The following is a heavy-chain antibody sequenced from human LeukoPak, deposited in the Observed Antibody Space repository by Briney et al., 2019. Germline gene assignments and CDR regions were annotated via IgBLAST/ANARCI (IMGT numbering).Heavy chain of an antibody. Sequence: ETPSLTSTLPGGSTSRSSYYWGWIRHPPRDWMEWLVCIYYSGSTTYKPSLKNRVTISVATSRNQFSLKLSSVTAADTDVYYCARDRRYDILTGYSAFDIWGQGTMVTVSS. J-gene: IGHJ3*02. CDR3: ARDRRYDILTGYSAFDI. CDR1: GGSTSRSSYY. V-gene: IGHV4-39*07. D-gene: IGHD3-9*01. CDR2: IYYSGST.